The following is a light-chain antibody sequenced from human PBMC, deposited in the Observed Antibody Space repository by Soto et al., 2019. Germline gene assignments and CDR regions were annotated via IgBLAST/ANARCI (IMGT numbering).Light chain of an antibody. CDR2: GAS. V-gene: IGKV3D-15*01. Sequence: PGERVTLSCRASQSVSSSYLTWYQQKPGQAPRLLIYGASTRATSIPARFSGSGSGTDFTLTISSLQSEDFAFYYCQQYNNWPPTFGQGTRLEIK. CDR3: QQYNNWPPT. CDR1: QSVSSSY. J-gene: IGKJ5*01.